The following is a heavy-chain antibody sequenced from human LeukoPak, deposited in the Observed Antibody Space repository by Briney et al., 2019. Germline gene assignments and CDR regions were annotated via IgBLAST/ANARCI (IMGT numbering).Heavy chain of an antibody. J-gene: IGHJ4*02. Sequence: PGGSLRLSCAASGFTFTTHWMSWVRQAPGKGLEWVANIKQDGSDKHYLESVKGRFTISRDNAKNSLYLQMNSLRAEDTAVYYCASRPEVLLWFGELLDYWGQGTLVTVSS. CDR3: ASRPEVLLWFGELLDY. D-gene: IGHD3-10*01. CDR1: GFTFTTHW. V-gene: IGHV3-7*01. CDR2: IKQDGSDK.